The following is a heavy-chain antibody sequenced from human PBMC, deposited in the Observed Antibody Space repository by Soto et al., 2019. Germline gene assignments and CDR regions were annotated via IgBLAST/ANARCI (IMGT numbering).Heavy chain of an antibody. D-gene: IGHD3-10*01. Sequence: QVQLVESGEGVVQPGKSLRLSCAASGFASRFTFSNYGMHWVRQAPGKGLEWVAVISYDGSDKYYADSVKGRFTISRDNSKNTLYLQMNSLRAEDTAVYYCAGGTMIRGVIRSAFDSWGQGTLVTVSS. J-gene: IGHJ4*02. CDR3: AGGTMIRGVIRSAFDS. V-gene: IGHV3-30*03. CDR1: GFASRFTFSNYG. CDR2: ISYDGSDK.